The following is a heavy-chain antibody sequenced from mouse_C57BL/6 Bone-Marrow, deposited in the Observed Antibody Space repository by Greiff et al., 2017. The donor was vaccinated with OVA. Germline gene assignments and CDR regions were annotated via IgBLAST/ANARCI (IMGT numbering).Heavy chain of an antibody. CDR2: INPGSGGT. D-gene: IGHD1-1*01. V-gene: IGHV1-54*01. CDR3: ARGLLRSYYFDY. J-gene: IGHJ2*01. CDR1: GYAFTNYL. Sequence: VQLQESGAELVRPGTSVKVSCKASGYAFTNYLIEWVKQRPGQGLEWIGVINPGSGGTNYNEKFKGKATLTADKSSSTAYMQLSSLTSEDSAVYFCARGLLRSYYFDYWGQGTTLTVSS.